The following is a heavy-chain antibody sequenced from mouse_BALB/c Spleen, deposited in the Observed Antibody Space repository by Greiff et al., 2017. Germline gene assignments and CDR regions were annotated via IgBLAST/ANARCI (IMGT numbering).Heavy chain of an antibody. CDR3: ARTPPGTKNAMDY. CDR1: GFSLTSYG. V-gene: IGHV2-9*02. J-gene: IGHJ4*01. Sequence: VQLVESGPGLVAPSQSLSITCTVSGFSLTSYGVHWVRPPPGKGLEWLGVIWAGGSTNYNSALMSRLSISKDNSKSQVFVKMNSLQTDDTAMYYCARTPPGTKNAMDYWGQGTSVTVSS. CDR2: IWAGGST. D-gene: IGHD4-1*01.